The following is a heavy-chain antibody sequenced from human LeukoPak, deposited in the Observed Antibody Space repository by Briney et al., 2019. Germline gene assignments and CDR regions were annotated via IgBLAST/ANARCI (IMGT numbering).Heavy chain of an antibody. CDR1: GFAFSSNA. CDR3: AKDASSSWWWGAFDI. CDR2: ISYDGSNK. V-gene: IGHV3-30*14. Sequence: GGSLRLSCAASGFAFSSNAMHWVRQAPGKGLGWGASISYDGSNKYYADSVKGRVTISRDKSKNTMYLQMNSLRAQDTAVYYCAKDASSSWWWGAFDIWGQGTMVTVSS. D-gene: IGHD6-13*01. J-gene: IGHJ3*02.